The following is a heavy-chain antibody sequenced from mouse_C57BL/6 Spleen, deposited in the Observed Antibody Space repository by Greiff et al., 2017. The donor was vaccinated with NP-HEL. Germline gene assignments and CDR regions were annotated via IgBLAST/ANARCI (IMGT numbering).Heavy chain of an antibody. CDR2: ISSGSSTI. CDR3: ARRRYDYDDYAMDY. Sequence: EVNVVESGGGLVKPGGSLKLSCAASGFTFSDYGMHWVRQAPEKGLEWVAYISSGSSTIYYADTVKGRFTISRDNAKNTLFLQMTSLRSEDTAMYYCARRRYDYDDYAMDYWGQGTSVTVSS. J-gene: IGHJ4*01. CDR1: GFTFSDYG. V-gene: IGHV5-17*01. D-gene: IGHD2-4*01.